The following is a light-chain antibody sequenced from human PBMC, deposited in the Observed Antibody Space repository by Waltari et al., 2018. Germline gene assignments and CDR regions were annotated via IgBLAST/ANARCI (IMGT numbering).Light chain of an antibody. CDR2: EVS. Sequence: SALTQPSSVSGSPGQSINISCPGTSRDVGGYNYVSWYQQHPGKAPKLMIYEVSTRPSGVSNRFSGSKSGNTASLTISGLQAEDEADYYCSSYTSSSTVVFGGGTKLTVL. J-gene: IGLJ2*01. CDR1: SRDVGGYNY. CDR3: SSYTSSSTVV. V-gene: IGLV2-14*01.